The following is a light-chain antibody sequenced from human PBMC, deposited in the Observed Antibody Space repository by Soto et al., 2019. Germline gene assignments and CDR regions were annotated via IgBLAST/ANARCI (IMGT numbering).Light chain of an antibody. CDR1: TSNIGSNH. CDR2: KTN. CDR3: VAWDDSLSGWV. J-gene: IGLJ3*02. Sequence: QSVLTQPPSASGTPGQRVTISCSGSTSNIGSNHVYWYQQVPGTAPKVLIYKTNQRPSGVTDRLSGSKSGASASLAISGLRSEDEADYYCVAWDDSLSGWVFGGGTKLIVL. V-gene: IGLV1-47*01.